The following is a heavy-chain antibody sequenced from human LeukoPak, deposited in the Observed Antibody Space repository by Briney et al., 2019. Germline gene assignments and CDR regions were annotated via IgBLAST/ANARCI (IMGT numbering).Heavy chain of an antibody. D-gene: IGHD2-8*01. V-gene: IGHV3-30-3*01. J-gene: IGHJ4*02. CDR3: ARDQSYGMFDY. CDR2: ISYDGSNK. Sequence: GRSLRLSCAASGFTFSSYAMHWVRQAPGKGLEWVAVISYDGSNKYYADSVKGRFTISRDNSENTLYLQMNSLRAEDTAVYYCARDQSYGMFDYWGQGTLVTVSS. CDR1: GFTFSSYA.